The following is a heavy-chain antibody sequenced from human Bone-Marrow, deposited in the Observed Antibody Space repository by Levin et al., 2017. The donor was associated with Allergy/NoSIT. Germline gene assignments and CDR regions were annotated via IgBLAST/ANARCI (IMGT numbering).Heavy chain of an antibody. CDR2: IRDGGGST. J-gene: IGHJ1*01. Sequence: GESLKISCAASGFTFSSYAMSWVRQAPGKGLHWVSVIRDGGGSTHYADSVKGRFTISRDNSKNTVFLQMNSLRAEDTAVYYWVRVAPGYGTGWYGGDQHWGQGTLVTVSS. CDR1: GFTFSSYA. D-gene: IGHD6-19*01. V-gene: IGHV3-23*01. CDR3: VRVAPGYGTGWYGGDQH.